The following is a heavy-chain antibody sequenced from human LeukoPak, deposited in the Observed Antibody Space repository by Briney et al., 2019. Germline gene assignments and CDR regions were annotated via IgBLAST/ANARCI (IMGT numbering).Heavy chain of an antibody. CDR2: IRYDGSNK. D-gene: IGHD5-12*01. Sequence: GGSLRLSCAASGFTLSSYGMHWVRQAPGKGLEWVAFIRYDGSNKYYADSVKGRFTISRDNSKNTLYLQMNSLRAEDTAVYYCARGGLRDLTYYYYYYMDVWGKGTTVTVSS. J-gene: IGHJ6*03. V-gene: IGHV3-30*02. CDR3: ARGGLRDLTYYYYYYMDV. CDR1: GFTLSSYG.